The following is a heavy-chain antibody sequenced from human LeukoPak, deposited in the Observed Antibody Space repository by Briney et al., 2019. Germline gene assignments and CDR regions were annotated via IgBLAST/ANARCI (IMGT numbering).Heavy chain of an antibody. CDR1: GFTFDDYA. Sequence: PGGSLRLSCAASGFTFDDYAMHWVRQAPGKGLEWVSGISWNSGSIGYADSVKGRFAISRDNAKNSLYLQMNSLRAEDTALYYCARDQGGIYYDSLWAFDIWGHGAMVTVSS. D-gene: IGHD3-22*01. CDR2: ISWNSGSI. CDR3: ARDQGGIYYDSLWAFDI. J-gene: IGHJ3*02. V-gene: IGHV3-9*01.